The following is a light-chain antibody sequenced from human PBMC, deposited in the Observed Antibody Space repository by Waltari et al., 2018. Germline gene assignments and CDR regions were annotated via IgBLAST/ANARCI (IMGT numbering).Light chain of an antibody. J-gene: IGKJ2*01. CDR3: QQSYSTPYT. V-gene: IGKV1-39*01. CDR1: QSISSY. CDR2: AAS. Sequence: DIQMTQSPSSLSASVGDRVTLTCRASQSISSYLNWYQQKPGKAPKLLIYAASSLHSGVPSRFSGSGSVTDFTLTISSLQPEDFATYYCQQSYSTPYTSGQGTKLEIK.